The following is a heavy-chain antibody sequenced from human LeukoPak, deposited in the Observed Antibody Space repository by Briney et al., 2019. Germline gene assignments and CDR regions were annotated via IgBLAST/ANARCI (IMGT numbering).Heavy chain of an antibody. CDR2: INAVDANT. Sequence: GGSLRLSCAASGFIFSSLAMTWVRQAPGKGLEWVSTINAVDANTYYADSVKGRFTVSRDNSRNTLYLQMNSLRAEDAAVYYCAKQFLGANWGQGTLVIVSS. V-gene: IGHV3-23*01. J-gene: IGHJ4*02. CDR3: AKQFLGAN. CDR1: GFIFSSLA. D-gene: IGHD4/OR15-4a*01.